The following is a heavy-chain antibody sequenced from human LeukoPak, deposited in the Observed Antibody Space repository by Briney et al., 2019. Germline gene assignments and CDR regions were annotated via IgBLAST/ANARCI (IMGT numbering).Heavy chain of an antibody. Sequence: ASVKVSCKASGYTFTSYAMHWVRQAPGQRLEWMGWINPNSGGTNYAQKFQGRVTMTRDTSISTAYMELSRLRSDDTAVYYCARSPPKNTATREFWPAATFDYWGQGTLVTVSS. V-gene: IGHV1-2*02. D-gene: IGHD2-15*01. CDR1: GYTFTSYA. CDR2: INPNSGGT. CDR3: ARSPPKNTATREFWPAATFDY. J-gene: IGHJ4*02.